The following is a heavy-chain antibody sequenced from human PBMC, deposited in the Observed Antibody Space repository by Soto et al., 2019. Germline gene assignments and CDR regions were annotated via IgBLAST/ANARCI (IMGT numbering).Heavy chain of an antibody. V-gene: IGHV4-61*08. CDR3: ARTLPNRQLFDS. CDR2: IYNSGRY. J-gene: IGHJ4*02. CDR1: GGSISSGDYY. Sequence: SETLSLTCTVSGGSISSGDYYWSWIRQPPGKGLEWTGYIYNSGRYNYNPSLESRLTISIDTSKNQFSLRLASVTAADTAVYYCARTLPNRQLFDSWSQGTLVTVSS. D-gene: IGHD1-1*01.